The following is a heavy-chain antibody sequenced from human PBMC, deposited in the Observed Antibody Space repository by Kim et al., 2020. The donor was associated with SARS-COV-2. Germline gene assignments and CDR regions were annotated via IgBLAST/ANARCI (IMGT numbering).Heavy chain of an antibody. CDR1: GFTFSSYW. CDR3: ARGGDLYSSGKDAFDI. J-gene: IGHJ3*02. V-gene: IGHV3-7*01. Sequence: GGSLRLSCAASGFTFSSYWMTWVRQAPGKGLEWVANIKQDGTQKYYVDSVKGRFTISRDNAKNSLYLQMNSLRAEDTAVYYCARGGDLYSSGKDAFDIWGQGTMVTVSS. CDR2: IKQDGTQK. D-gene: IGHD6-19*01.